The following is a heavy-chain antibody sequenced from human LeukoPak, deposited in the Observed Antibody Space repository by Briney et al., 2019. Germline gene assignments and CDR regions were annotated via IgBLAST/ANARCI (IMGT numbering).Heavy chain of an antibody. CDR1: GFTFSVYW. Sequence: GGSLRLSCAASGFTFSVYWMTWVRQAPGKGLEWVANIKQDGSEKYYVDSVMGRFTISRDNAENSLYLQMNTLRAEDTAVYYCARKMITGSGWPFDNWGQGTLVTVSS. V-gene: IGHV3-7*01. D-gene: IGHD6-19*01. CDR3: ARKMITGSGWPFDN. J-gene: IGHJ4*02. CDR2: IKQDGSEK.